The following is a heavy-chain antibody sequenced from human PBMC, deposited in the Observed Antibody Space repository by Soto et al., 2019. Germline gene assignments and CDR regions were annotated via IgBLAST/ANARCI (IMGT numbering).Heavy chain of an antibody. V-gene: IGHV4-59*11. CDR1: GGSMSSHY. J-gene: IGHJ4*02. Sequence: SETLSLTCTVSGGSMSSHYWTWLRQPPGKGLEWIGYISYSGSTYYNPSLKSRVTISADTSRNQFSLKLSSVIAADTAVYYCARADPDASVGYWGQGTLVT. CDR2: ISYSGST. CDR3: ARADPDASVGY. D-gene: IGHD3-16*01.